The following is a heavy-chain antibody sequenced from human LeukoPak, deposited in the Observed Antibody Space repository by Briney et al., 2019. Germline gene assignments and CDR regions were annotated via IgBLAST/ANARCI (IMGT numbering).Heavy chain of an antibody. CDR2: ISAYNCNT. V-gene: IGHV1-18*01. CDR3: ARGDPGYINSGSFQTDYYYMDV. D-gene: IGHD1-26*01. Sequence: ASVKVSCKASGYTFTSYGISWVRQAPGQGLEWMGWISAYNCNTNYAKKLQGRVTMTTDTSTSTAYMELRSLRSDDTAVYYCARGDPGYINSGSFQTDYYYMDVWGKGTTVTVSS. CDR1: GYTFTSYG. J-gene: IGHJ6*03.